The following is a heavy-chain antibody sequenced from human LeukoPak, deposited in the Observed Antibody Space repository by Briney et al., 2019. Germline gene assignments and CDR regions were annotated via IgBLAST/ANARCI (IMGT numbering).Heavy chain of an antibody. CDR2: INPSDSST. CDR1: GYTFTSYY. CDR3: ARASISPTCGMDV. V-gene: IGHV1-46*01. J-gene: IGHJ6*02. D-gene: IGHD3-16*01. Sequence: AAVKVSCKASGYTFTSYYIYWVRQAPGQGRLGMGVINPSDSSTSYAPKFQGRVTMTRDTSTSTVYMDLSSLRSEDTAVYYCARASISPTCGMDVWSQGTTVTVSS.